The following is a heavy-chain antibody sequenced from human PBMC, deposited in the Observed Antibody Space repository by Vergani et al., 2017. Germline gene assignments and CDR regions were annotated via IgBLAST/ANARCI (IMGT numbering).Heavy chain of an antibody. CDR2: ISRTGRT. Sequence: QVQLQESGPGLVKPSETLSLTCAVSGFSIDNGYYWDWIRQPPGKGLEWIGSISRTGRTHFNPSLKRRVTISVDTSNNHFSLRLNSLTAADTALYYCARRSGIVYDIFSGTQYFFDFWGQGTLVTVSS. CDR3: ARRSGIVYDIFSGTQYFFDF. D-gene: IGHD3-9*01. V-gene: IGHV4-38-2*01. CDR1: GFSIDNGYY. J-gene: IGHJ4*02.